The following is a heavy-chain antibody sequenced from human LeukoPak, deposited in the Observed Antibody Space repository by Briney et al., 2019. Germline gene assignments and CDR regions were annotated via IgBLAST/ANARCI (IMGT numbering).Heavy chain of an antibody. J-gene: IGHJ4*02. D-gene: IGHD1-26*01. CDR2: IYYNGNT. CDR3: ARHISSGGTYAHFDY. V-gene: IGHV4-59*08. CDR1: GVSISNYY. Sequence: PSETLPVTCTVSGVSISNYYWSWIRQPPGKGLEWIGSIYYNGNTNYNPSLKSRVTISLDTSKNQVSLKLNSVTAADTAVYYCARHISSGGTYAHFDYWGQGTLVTVSS.